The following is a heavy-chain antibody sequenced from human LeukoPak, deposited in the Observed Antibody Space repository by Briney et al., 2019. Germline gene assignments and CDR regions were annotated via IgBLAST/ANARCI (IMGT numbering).Heavy chain of an antibody. Sequence: PSETLSLTCTVSGGSISGYYWSWIRQPPGKGLEWIGYIYYSGSTNYNPSLKSRVTISVDTSKNQFSLKLSSVTAADTAVYYCASAHYYGSGPYDYWGRGTLVTVSS. CDR3: ASAHYYGSGPYDY. CDR1: GGSISGYY. J-gene: IGHJ4*02. V-gene: IGHV4-59*08. CDR2: IYYSGST. D-gene: IGHD3-10*01.